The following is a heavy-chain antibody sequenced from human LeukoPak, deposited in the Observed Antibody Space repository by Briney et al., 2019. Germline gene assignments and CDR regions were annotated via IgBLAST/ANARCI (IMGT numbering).Heavy chain of an antibody. CDR1: GFTFSSYA. V-gene: IGHV3-23*01. D-gene: IGHD6-13*01. CDR3: AKAPPRYSSSWYRVDDY. CDR2: ISGSGGST. Sequence: PGESLRLSCAASGFTFSSYAMSWVRQAPGKGLEWVSAISGSGGSTYYADSVKGRFTISRDNSKNTLYLQMNSLRAEDTAVYYCAKAPPRYSSSWYRVDDYWGQGTLVTVSS. J-gene: IGHJ4*02.